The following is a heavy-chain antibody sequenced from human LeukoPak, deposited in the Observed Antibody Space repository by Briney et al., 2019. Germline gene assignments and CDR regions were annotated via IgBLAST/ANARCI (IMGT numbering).Heavy chain of an antibody. Sequence: SVKVSCTASGGTFSSCAISWVRQAPGQGLEWMGRIIPSLDVANYAQKFQGRVTITAYKSTSTVYMELSSLKSEDTAVYYCVYCSGGSCFASNWFDPWGQGTLVTVSS. V-gene: IGHV1-69*04. CDR3: VYCSGGSCFASNWFDP. CDR2: IIPSLDVA. CDR1: GGTFSSCA. J-gene: IGHJ5*02. D-gene: IGHD2-15*01.